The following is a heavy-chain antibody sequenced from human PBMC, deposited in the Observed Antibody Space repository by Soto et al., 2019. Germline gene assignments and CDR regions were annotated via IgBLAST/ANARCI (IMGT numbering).Heavy chain of an antibody. CDR1: GYTFTSYY. D-gene: IGHD1-26*01. CDR2: INPSGGST. J-gene: IGHJ6*02. V-gene: IGHV1-46*01. CDR3: ARPTTPEGDYYGMDV. Sequence: QVQLVQSGAEVKKPGASVKVSCKASGYTFTSYYMHWVRQAPGQGLELLGIINPSGGSTSYAQKFQGRVTMTRDTSTSTVYMELSSLRSEDTAVYYCARPTTPEGDYYGMDVWGQGTTVTVSS.